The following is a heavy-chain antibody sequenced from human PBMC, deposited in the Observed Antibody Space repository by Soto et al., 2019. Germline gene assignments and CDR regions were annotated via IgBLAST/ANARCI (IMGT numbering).Heavy chain of an antibody. Sequence: QVQLVESGGGVVQPGRSLRLSCAASGFTFSGYAMHWVRQAPGKGLEWVAVISYDGNYKYYADSVKGRFTISRDNXXNTLYLQMNSLRAEDTAVYYCAREGGDRWLQYGDYWGQGTLVTVSS. CDR2: ISYDGNYK. CDR3: AREGGDRWLQYGDY. J-gene: IGHJ4*02. D-gene: IGHD5-12*01. CDR1: GFTFSGYA. V-gene: IGHV3-30-3*01.